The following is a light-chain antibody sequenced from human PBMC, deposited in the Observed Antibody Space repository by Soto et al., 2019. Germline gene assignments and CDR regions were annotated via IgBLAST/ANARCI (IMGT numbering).Light chain of an antibody. CDR2: KAS. J-gene: IGKJ1*01. CDR1: QSISSW. CDR3: QQGT. V-gene: IGKV1-5*03. Sequence: DIQITQSPSILSASVGDRVTITCRASQSISSWLAWYQQKPGKAPNLLIYKASSLESGVPSRFSGSGSGTEFTLTISSLQPDDFATYYCQQGTFDQGTKVDI.